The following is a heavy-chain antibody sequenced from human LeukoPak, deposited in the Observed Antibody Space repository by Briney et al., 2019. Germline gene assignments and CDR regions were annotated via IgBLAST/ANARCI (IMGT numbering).Heavy chain of an antibody. CDR1: GYSISSGYH. J-gene: IGHJ6*04. CDR2: IYYRGNA. Sequence: KPSETLSLTCAVSGYSISSGYHWAWIRQPPGQGPELIGSIYYRGNAYYNPSLKSRVTISLDTSKNQFSLKLSPVTAADTAVYYCARDMGYYRMDVWGKGTTVIVSS. CDR3: ARDMGYYRMDV. D-gene: IGHD3-10*01. V-gene: IGHV4-38-2*02.